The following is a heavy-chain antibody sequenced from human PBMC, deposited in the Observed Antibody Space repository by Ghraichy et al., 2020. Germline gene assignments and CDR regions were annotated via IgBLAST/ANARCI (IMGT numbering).Heavy chain of an antibody. CDR1: GGSFSGYF. CDR2: INHSGST. D-gene: IGHD3-9*01. Sequence: SQTLSLTCAVYGGSFSGYFWSWIRQPPGKGLEWIGEINHSGSTNYNPSLKSRVTISVDTSKNQFSLKLSSVTAADTAVYYCARGRVTIFHPTKYYFDYWGQGTLVTVSS. J-gene: IGHJ4*02. V-gene: IGHV4-34*01. CDR3: ARGRVTIFHPTKYYFDY.